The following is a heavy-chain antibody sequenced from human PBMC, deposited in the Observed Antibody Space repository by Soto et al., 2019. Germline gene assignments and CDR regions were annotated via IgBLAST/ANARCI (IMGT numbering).Heavy chain of an antibody. V-gene: IGHV1-69*13. J-gene: IGHJ4*02. CDR2: IIPIFGTA. CDR3: ARGPYYDFWSGYYFDY. CDR1: GGTFSSYA. D-gene: IGHD3-3*01. Sequence: GASVKVSCKASGGTFSSYAISWVRQAPGQGLEWMGGIIPIFGTANYAQKFQGRVTITADESTSTAYMELSSLRSEDTAVYYCARGPYYDFWSGYYFDYWGQGTLVTVSS.